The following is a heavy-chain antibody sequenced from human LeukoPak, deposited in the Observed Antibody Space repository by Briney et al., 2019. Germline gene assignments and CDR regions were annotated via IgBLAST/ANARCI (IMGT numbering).Heavy chain of an antibody. J-gene: IGHJ4*02. V-gene: IGHV3-30*18. Sequence: QTGGSLRLSCAASGFTFSSYAMSWVRQAPGKGLEWVAVISHDRNNRYYGDSVKGRFTISRYNSKNTLYLQVSSLRAEDTPVYYCANRGLRTGSLSYFDYWGQGTLVTVSS. CDR1: GFTFSSYA. D-gene: IGHD2-2*01. CDR3: ANRGLRTGSLSYFDY. CDR2: ISHDRNNR.